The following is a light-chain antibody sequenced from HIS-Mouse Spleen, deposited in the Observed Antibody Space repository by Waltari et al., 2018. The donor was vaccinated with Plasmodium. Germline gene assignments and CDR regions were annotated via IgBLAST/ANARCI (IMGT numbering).Light chain of an antibody. CDR1: QGVSSSY. CDR3: QQYGSSPYT. V-gene: IGKV3-20*01. J-gene: IGKJ2*01. Sequence: EIVLTQSPGTLSLSPGERATLSCRASQGVSSSYLAWYQKPGQAPRLLIYGASSRATGIPDRFSGSGSGTDFTLTISRLEPEDFAVYYCQQYGSSPYTFGQGTKLEIK. CDR2: GAS.